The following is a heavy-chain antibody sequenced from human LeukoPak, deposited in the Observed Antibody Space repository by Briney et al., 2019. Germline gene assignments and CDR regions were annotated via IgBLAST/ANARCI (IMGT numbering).Heavy chain of an antibody. J-gene: IGHJ6*02. Sequence: SETLSLTCAVYGGSFSGYYWSWIRQPPGKGLEWIEEINHSGSTNYNPSLKSRVTISVDTSKNQFSLKLSSVTAADTAVYYCARGLFIVVEAGQVPGDYYGMDVWGQGTTVTVSS. CDR1: GGSFSGYY. D-gene: IGHD2-2*01. CDR3: ARGLFIVVEAGQVPGDYYGMDV. V-gene: IGHV4-34*01. CDR2: INHSGST.